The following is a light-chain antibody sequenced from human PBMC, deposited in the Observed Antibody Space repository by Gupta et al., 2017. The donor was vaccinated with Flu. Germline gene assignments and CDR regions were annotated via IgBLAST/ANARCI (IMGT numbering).Light chain of an antibody. Sequence: QSALTQPASVSGTPGQSITISCTGTSSDVGGYDYVSWYQHHPGKPLKLMIYEVNNRPEGVSNRFSGSKSGNTASLTIYGLQAEDEDEYYCSSDTSSNLLEFGGGTKLTVL. CDR1: SSDVGGYDY. V-gene: IGLV2-14*01. J-gene: IGLJ3*02. CDR3: SSDTSSNLLE. CDR2: EVN.